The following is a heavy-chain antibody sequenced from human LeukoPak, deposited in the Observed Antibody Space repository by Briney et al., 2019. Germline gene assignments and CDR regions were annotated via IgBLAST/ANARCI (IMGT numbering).Heavy chain of an antibody. Sequence: GGSLRLSCAASGFTFSGYAMSWVRQAPGKGLEWVSAISVDGNHTYYAGSVKGRFTTSRDNSRNTLSLQMSSLRAEDAAVYYCAKSFDTSGRRAFDIWGQGTMVTVSS. V-gene: IGHV3-23*01. CDR1: GFTFSGYA. D-gene: IGHD3-22*01. J-gene: IGHJ3*02. CDR2: ISVDGNHT. CDR3: AKSFDTSGRRAFDI.